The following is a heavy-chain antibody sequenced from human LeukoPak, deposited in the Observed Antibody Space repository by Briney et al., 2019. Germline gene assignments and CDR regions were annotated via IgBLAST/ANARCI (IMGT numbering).Heavy chain of an antibody. D-gene: IGHD6-25*01. Sequence: GGSLRLSCAASGFTFDDYAMHWVRQAPGKGLEWVSGISWNSGSIGYADSVKGRFTISRDNAKNSLYPQMNSLRAEDTALYYCAKDMGSSGVRPVFDYWGQGTLVTVSS. CDR2: ISWNSGSI. J-gene: IGHJ4*02. CDR3: AKDMGSSGVRPVFDY. CDR1: GFTFDDYA. V-gene: IGHV3-9*01.